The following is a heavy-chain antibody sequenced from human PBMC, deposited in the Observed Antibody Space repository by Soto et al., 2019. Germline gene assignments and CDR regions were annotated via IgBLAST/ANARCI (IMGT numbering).Heavy chain of an antibody. CDR3: AHRRPLGYCSGSRFYKAFAI. Sequence: QITLKESGPTLVKPTQTLTLTCTFSGFSLSTSEVGVSWIRQPPGKALEWLALIYWYDDKLYTPSLKSRLTITRDTSKYQVVLTMTNMDPVDTATYYCAHRRPLGYCSGSRFYKAFAIWGQGTMVSVSS. CDR1: GFSLSTSEVG. CDR2: IYWYDDK. J-gene: IGHJ3*02. D-gene: IGHD2-15*01. V-gene: IGHV2-5*01.